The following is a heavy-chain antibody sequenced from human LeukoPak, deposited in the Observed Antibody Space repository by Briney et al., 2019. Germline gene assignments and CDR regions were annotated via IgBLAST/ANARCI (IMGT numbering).Heavy chain of an antibody. CDR2: INHSGST. D-gene: IGHD3-22*01. CDR1: GGAFSGYY. CDR3: AREERNYYDSSGYPDY. J-gene: IGHJ4*02. Sequence: SETLSLTCAVYGGAFSGYYWSWIRQPPGKGLEWIGEINHSGSTNYNPSLKSRVTISVDTSKNQSSLKLSSVNAADTAVYYCAREERNYYDSSGYPDYWGQGTLVTVSS. V-gene: IGHV4-34*01.